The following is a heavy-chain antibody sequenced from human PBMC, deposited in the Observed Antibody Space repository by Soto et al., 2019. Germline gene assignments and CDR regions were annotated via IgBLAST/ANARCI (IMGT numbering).Heavy chain of an antibody. V-gene: IGHV4-34*01. Sequence: PSETLSLTCAVDGGSFSGFYRSWLRPPPGKGLEWIGEINHSGSTNYNPSLKSRVTISVDTSKNQFSLKLSSVTAADTAVYYCARGDMSDYNYGMGVWGQGTTVTGSS. CDR1: GGSFSGFY. CDR2: INHSGST. CDR3: ARGDMSDYNYGMGV. J-gene: IGHJ6*02. D-gene: IGHD3-9*01.